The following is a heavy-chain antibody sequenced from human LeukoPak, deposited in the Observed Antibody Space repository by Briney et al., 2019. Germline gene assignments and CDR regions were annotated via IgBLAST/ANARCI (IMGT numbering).Heavy chain of an antibody. Sequence: SETLPLTCAVYGGSFSGYYWSWIRQPPGKGLEWIGEISHSGSTNYNPSLKSRVTISVDTSKNQFSLKLSSVTAADTAVYYCARGDVFGGVIVPFDYWGQGTLVTVSS. V-gene: IGHV4-34*01. D-gene: IGHD3-16*02. CDR1: GGSFSGYY. J-gene: IGHJ4*02. CDR3: ARGDVFGGVIVPFDY. CDR2: ISHSGST.